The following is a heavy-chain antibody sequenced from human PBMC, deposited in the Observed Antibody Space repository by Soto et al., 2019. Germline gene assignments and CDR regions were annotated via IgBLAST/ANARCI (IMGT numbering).Heavy chain of an antibody. V-gene: IGHV1-3*01. D-gene: IGHD4-4*01. CDR3: ASRRWLQLYNWLGP. CDR1: GYTFTSYA. CDR2: INAGNGNT. J-gene: IGHJ5*02. Sequence: SVKVACKASGYTFTSYAMHWVRQAPAQRLEWMGWINAGNGNTKYSQKFQGRVTITRDTSASTAYMELSSLRCEDTAVYYCASRRWLQLYNWLGPWDKGTLVAVSS.